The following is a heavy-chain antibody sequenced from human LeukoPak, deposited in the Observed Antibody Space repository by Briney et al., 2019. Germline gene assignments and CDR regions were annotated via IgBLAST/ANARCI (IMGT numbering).Heavy chain of an antibody. CDR1: GFTFSSYW. Sequence: GGSLRLSCAASGFTFSSYWMHWVRQRPGKGLVWVSRIHLDGRTTNYADSVKGRFTVSRDNAKNTLSLEMNSLRPEDTAVYYCARGGSPSDYWGQGTLVSVSS. CDR2: IHLDGRTT. CDR3: ARGGSPSDY. D-gene: IGHD3-16*01. J-gene: IGHJ4*02. V-gene: IGHV3-74*01.